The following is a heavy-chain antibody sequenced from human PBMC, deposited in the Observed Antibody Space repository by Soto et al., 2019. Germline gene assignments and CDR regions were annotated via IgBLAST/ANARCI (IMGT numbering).Heavy chain of an antibody. CDR1: GFTVSSNY. D-gene: IGHD1-26*01. CDR3: AKDSPYSASYKEDGFDI. J-gene: IGHJ3*02. CDR2: ISGSGGST. Sequence: GGSLRLSCAASGFTVSSNYMSWVRQAPGRGLEWVSSISGSGGSTYHADSVNGRFTISRDNSKNTVFLQMNSLRAEDTAVYYCAKDSPYSASYKEDGFDIWGQGSLVTVSS. V-gene: IGHV3-23*01.